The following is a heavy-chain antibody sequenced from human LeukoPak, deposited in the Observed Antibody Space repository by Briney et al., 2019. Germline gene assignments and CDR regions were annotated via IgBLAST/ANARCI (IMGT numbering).Heavy chain of an antibody. J-gene: IGHJ5*02. CDR1: GYSISSGYY. Sequence: PSETLSLPCAVSGYSISSGYYWGWVRQPPGKGLEGIGTISHNGSTYYKPSLKSRVTISVDTSKNKFSLKLSSVTAADTAVYYCARQFETFGVVYHWFDPWGQGTLVTVSS. D-gene: IGHD3-3*01. CDR3: ARQFETFGVVYHWFDP. CDR2: ISHNGST. V-gene: IGHV4-38-2*01.